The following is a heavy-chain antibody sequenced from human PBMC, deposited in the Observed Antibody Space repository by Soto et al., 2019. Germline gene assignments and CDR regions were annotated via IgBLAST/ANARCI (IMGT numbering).Heavy chain of an antibody. V-gene: IGHV1-3*01. J-gene: IGHJ4*02. CDR3: AIEYYDILTGLRGPFDY. D-gene: IGHD3-9*01. CDR1: GYTFTSYA. CDR2: INAGNGNT. Sequence: ASVKVSCKASGYTFTSYAMHWVRQAPGQRLEWMGWINAGNGNTKYSQKFQGRVTITRDTSASTAYMELSSLRSEDTAVYYCAIEYYDILTGLRGPFDYWGQGXLVTVYS.